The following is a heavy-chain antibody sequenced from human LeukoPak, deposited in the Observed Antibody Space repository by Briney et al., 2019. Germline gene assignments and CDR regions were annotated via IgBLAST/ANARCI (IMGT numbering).Heavy chain of an antibody. CDR3: AKERALLWFGQFSRGCMDV. Sequence: GGSLRLSCAASGFTFSSFTMSWVRLAPGKGLEWVSTISGSGNTTFYADFVRGRFTTSRDNSKNTLDLQMNSLRVEDTAVYYCAKERALLWFGQFSRGCMDVWAQGTTVSVSS. D-gene: IGHD3-10*01. CDR2: ISGSGNTT. V-gene: IGHV3-23*01. CDR1: GFTFSSFT. J-gene: IGHJ6*02.